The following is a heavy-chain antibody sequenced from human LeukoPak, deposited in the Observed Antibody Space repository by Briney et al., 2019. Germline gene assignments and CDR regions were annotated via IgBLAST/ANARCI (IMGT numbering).Heavy chain of an antibody. CDR1: GGSISSYY. J-gene: IGHJ3*02. D-gene: IGHD1-26*01. Sequence: SETLSLTCTVSGGSISSYYWNWIRRPPGKGLEWIGYIYYSGITNYNPSLKSRVTISVDTSKSQFSLKLSSVTAADTALYYCARAGRWEGRPHAFDIWGQGTMVTVSS. CDR3: ARAGRWEGRPHAFDI. CDR2: IYYSGIT. V-gene: IGHV4-59*01.